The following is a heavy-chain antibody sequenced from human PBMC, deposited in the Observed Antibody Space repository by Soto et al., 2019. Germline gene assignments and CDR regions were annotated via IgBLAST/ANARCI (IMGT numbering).Heavy chain of an antibody. CDR1: GGSFSSNP. CDR3: ARGGRGYSSAPRYYFDY. J-gene: IGHJ4*02. CDR2: IIPIFATV. Sequence: QVQLVQSGSEVKKPGSSVKVPCKASGGSFSSNPISWVRQAPGQGLEWMAGIIPIFATVHYAQKFQGRVTITADESTSTAYMELTSLRSEDTAVYFCARGGRGYSSAPRYYFDYWGQGTLVTVS. D-gene: IGHD5-18*01. V-gene: IGHV1-69*01.